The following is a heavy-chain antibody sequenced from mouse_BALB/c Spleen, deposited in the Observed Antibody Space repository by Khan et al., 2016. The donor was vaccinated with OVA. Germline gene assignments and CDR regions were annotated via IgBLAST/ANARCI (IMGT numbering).Heavy chain of an antibody. D-gene: IGHD2-2*01. CDR2: INPSNDGT. Sequence: QVQLKESGAELVKPGASVRMSCKASGYTFTSYYLYWVKQRPGQGLEWIGDINPSNDGTNFNEKFKSKATVTVDKSSSTAYMELSSLTSEDSAVXYCTICGYGSVAYWGQGTLVTVSA. V-gene: IGHV1S81*02. J-gene: IGHJ3*01. CDR3: TICGYGSVAY. CDR1: GYTFTSYY.